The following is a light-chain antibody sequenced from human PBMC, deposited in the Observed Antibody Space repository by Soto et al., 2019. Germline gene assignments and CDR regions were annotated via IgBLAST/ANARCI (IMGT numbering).Light chain of an antibody. Sequence: EVVVTQSPATLSVSPGERATLSCRASQSVSSNLAWYQQKPGQAPRLLIYGASTRATGIPARFSGSGSGTEFTLTISSLQSEDFAVYYCQQYVTTPLTFGGGTKVEIK. J-gene: IGKJ4*01. CDR1: QSVSSN. CDR2: GAS. V-gene: IGKV3-15*01. CDR3: QQYVTTPLT.